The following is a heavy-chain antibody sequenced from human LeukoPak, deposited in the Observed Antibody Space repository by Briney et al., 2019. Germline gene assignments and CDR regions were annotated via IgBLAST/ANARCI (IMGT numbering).Heavy chain of an antibody. Sequence: GGSLRLSCAASGFTFSSSWVTWVRQAPGKGLEWVANIKQDGNEKYYADSVKGRFTISRGNSKNSLYLQMNSLRAEDTAVCYCVKDRVWLYYWGQGTLVTVSS. V-gene: IGHV3-7*03. J-gene: IGHJ4*02. D-gene: IGHD3-10*01. CDR2: IKQDGNEK. CDR3: VKDRVWLYY. CDR1: GFTFSSSW.